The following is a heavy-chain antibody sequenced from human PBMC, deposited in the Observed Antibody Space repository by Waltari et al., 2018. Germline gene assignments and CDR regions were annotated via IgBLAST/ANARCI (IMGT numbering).Heavy chain of an antibody. J-gene: IGHJ4*02. CDR3: ARDVRVGATTFFYFDY. V-gene: IGHV3-7*01. CDR2: IKQDGSEK. Sequence: EVQLVESGGGLVQPGGSLRLSCAASGFTFSSYWMSWVRQAPGKGLEWVANIKQDGSEKYYVDSVKGRFTISRDNAKNSLYLQMNSLRAEDTAVYYCARDVRVGATTFFYFDYWGQGTLVTVSS. CDR1: GFTFSSYW. D-gene: IGHD1-26*01.